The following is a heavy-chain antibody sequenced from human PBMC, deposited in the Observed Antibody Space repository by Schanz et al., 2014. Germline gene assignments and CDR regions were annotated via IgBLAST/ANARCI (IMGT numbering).Heavy chain of an antibody. CDR2: IYPKNGGK. D-gene: IGHD6-19*01. J-gene: IGHJ4*02. CDR3: ARGLVRHFDN. CDR1: GYTFTGYY. V-gene: IGHV1-2*02. Sequence: QVQLVQSGAEVRKPGSSVRVSCKASGYTFTGYYLHWVRQAPGHGFEWMGRIYPKNGGKDYAQKVKCRVTMTRDTYISTAYMELSSMRSEDTAVYYCARGLVRHFDNWGQGTLVTVSS.